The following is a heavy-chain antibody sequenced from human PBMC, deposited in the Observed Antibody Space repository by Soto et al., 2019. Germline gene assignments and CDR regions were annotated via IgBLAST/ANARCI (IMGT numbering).Heavy chain of an antibody. CDR1: GFTFGGYW. J-gene: IGHJ5*01. CDR3: AKSNWFDS. CDR2: IKYDGNDK. Sequence: GGSLRLSCAASGFTFGGYWMGWVRQAPAKGLAWVASIKYDGNDKKYVDSVEGRFTISRDNAKNSLYLQMNSLRAEDTAVYYCAKSNWFDSWGRGTLVTVSS. V-gene: IGHV3-7*01.